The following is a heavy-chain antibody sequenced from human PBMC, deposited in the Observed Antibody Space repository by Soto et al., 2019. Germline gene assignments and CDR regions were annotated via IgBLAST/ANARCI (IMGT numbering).Heavy chain of an antibody. Sequence: ASVKVSCKPSGYPFTSYHVNWVRQAPGQGLEWMGWMNPDSGSTDYALKFQGRLTMTRNTSMSTAYLELRSLTSEDTAIYYCARGRFISKGEDSGWYIAHWGQGTQVTVSS. CDR3: ARGRFISKGEDSGWYIAH. CDR2: MNPDSGST. J-gene: IGHJ5*02. D-gene: IGHD6-19*01. V-gene: IGHV1-8*01. CDR1: GYPFTSYH.